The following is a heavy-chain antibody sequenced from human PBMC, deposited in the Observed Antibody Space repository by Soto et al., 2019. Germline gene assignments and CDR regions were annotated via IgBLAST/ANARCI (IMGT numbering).Heavy chain of an antibody. J-gene: IGHJ5*02. Sequence: GASVKVSCKTSGGTFSNDIITWVRQAPGQGLEWMGRIIPLLDTTSYAQKFQGRVTITRDTSTSTVYMELSSLRSEDTAVYYCARDIEVYYVSSGYYSPFDPWGQGTLVTVSS. V-gene: IGHV1-69*08. CDR2: IIPLLDTT. CDR3: ARDIEVYYVSSGYYSPFDP. D-gene: IGHD3-22*01. CDR1: GGTFSNDI.